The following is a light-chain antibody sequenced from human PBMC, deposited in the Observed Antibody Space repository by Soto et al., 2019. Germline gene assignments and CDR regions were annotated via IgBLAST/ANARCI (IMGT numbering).Light chain of an antibody. CDR1: QSISRY. V-gene: IGKV1-39*01. Sequence: DIQMTQSPSSLSASVGVRVTVTCRAGQSISRYLNWYQQRPGKAPNLLIYSASSLQTGVPSRFSGSGSGTDFTLTITNLQPEDFATYYCQQSYNGPFTFGPGTKVDIK. CDR2: SAS. CDR3: QQSYNGPFT. J-gene: IGKJ3*01.